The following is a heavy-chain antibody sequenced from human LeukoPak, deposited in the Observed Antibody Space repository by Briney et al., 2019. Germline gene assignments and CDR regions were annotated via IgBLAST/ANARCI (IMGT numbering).Heavy chain of an antibody. D-gene: IGHD5-24*01. Sequence: GRSLRLSCAASGFTFSSYAMHWVRQAPGKGLEWVAVISYDGSNKYYADSVKGRFTISRDNSKNTLYLQMNSLRAEDTAVYYCARWGNMATTSGYFDYWGQGTLVTVSS. V-gene: IGHV3-30*01. CDR1: GFTFSSYA. J-gene: IGHJ4*02. CDR3: ARWGNMATTSGYFDY. CDR2: ISYDGSNK.